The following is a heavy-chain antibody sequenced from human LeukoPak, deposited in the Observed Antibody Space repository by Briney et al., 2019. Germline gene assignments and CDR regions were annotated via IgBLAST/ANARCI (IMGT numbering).Heavy chain of an antibody. J-gene: IGHJ5*02. CDR1: GGSFSGYY. Sequence: SETLSLTCAVYGGSFSGYYWSWIRQPPGKGLEWIGEINHSGSTNCNPSLKSRVTISVDTSKNQFSLKLSSVTAADTAVYYCARDLTGDQFFDPWGQGTLVTVSS. CDR3: ARDLTGDQFFDP. V-gene: IGHV4-34*01. D-gene: IGHD7-27*01. CDR2: INHSGST.